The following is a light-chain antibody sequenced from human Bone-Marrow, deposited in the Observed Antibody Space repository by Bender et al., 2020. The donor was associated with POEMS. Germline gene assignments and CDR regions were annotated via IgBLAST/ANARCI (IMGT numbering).Light chain of an antibody. CDR2: SDN. J-gene: IGLJ3*02. CDR1: SSDVGGFDL. V-gene: IGLV2-14*02. CDR3: AAWDAGLGGGV. Sequence: QSALTQPASVSGSPGQSISISCTGTSSDVGGFDLVSWYQQYPGKVPKLLIYSDNQRPSGVPDRFYAFKSGTSASLAISGLQSEDEADYYCAAWDAGLGGGVFGGGTKLTVL.